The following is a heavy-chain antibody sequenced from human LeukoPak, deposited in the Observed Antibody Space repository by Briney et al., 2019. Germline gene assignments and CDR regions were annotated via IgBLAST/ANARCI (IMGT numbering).Heavy chain of an antibody. V-gene: IGHV1-2*06. Sequence: ASVKVSCKASGYTFTGYYMHWVRQAPGQGPEWMGRINPNSGGTNYAQKFQGRVTMTRDTSISTAYMELSRLRSDDTAVYYCARICSGGSCSSFDYWGQGTLVTVSS. D-gene: IGHD2-15*01. CDR1: GYTFTGYY. CDR3: ARICSGGSCSSFDY. CDR2: INPNSGGT. J-gene: IGHJ4*02.